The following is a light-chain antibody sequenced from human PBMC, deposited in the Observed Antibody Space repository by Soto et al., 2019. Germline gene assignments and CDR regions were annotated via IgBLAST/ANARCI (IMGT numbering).Light chain of an antibody. V-gene: IGLV2-14*01. CDR2: EVT. Sequence: QSALTQPASVSGSLGQSITISCTGSSSDVGDYEYVSWYQQHPDKAPKLIIYEVTNRPSGVSNRFSGSKSGNTASLSISGLQAEDEADYYCSSPTPGSLYVFGTGTKVTVL. CDR3: SSPTPGSLYV. CDR1: SSDVGDYEY. J-gene: IGLJ1*01.